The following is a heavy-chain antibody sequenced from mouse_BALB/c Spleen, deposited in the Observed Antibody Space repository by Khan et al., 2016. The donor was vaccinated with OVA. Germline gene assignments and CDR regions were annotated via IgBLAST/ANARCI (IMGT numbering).Heavy chain of an antibody. V-gene: IGHV1S81*02. CDR3: ARRQTSFAY. CDR1: GYTLTSYW. CDR2: INPSNGRT. J-gene: IGHJ2*01. Sequence: QVQLQQPGAELVNPGASVNLSCKASGYTLTSYWMHWVKQRPGQGLEWIGEINPSNGRTNYNEKFKSKATLTVDKSSSTAYIQLSSPTSEDSAVFYCARRQTSFAYWGQGTPLTVSS. D-gene: IGHD1-3*01.